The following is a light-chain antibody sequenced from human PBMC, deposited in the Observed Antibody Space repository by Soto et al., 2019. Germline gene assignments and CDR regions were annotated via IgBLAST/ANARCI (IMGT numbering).Light chain of an antibody. Sequence: QSVLTQPASVSGSPGQSITISCTGTSSDVGAYNSVSWYQQHPDKAPKLIIFSVTSRTSGLSDRFSGSKSDNTASLTISGLRTEDEADYYCSSATSSSTDLFGTGTKLTVL. CDR3: SSATSSSTDL. J-gene: IGLJ1*01. V-gene: IGLV2-14*03. CDR2: SVT. CDR1: SSDVGAYNS.